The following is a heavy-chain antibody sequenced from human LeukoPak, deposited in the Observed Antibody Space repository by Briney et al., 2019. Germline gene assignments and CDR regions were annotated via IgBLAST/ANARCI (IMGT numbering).Heavy chain of an antibody. CDR2: INPNSGGT. CDR3: ARSIAAAGTGLDY. D-gene: IGHD6-13*01. V-gene: IGHV1-2*06. J-gene: IGHJ4*02. CDR1: GYTFTGYY. Sequence: ASVKVSCKASGYTFTGYYMHWVRQAPGQGLEWMGRINPNSGGTNYAQKFQGRVTITRNTSISTAYMELSSLRSEDTAVYYCARSIAAAGTGLDYWGQGTLVTVSS.